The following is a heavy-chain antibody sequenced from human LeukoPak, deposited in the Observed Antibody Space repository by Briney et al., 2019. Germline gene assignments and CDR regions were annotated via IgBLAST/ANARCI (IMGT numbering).Heavy chain of an antibody. CDR3: ARDNVVVTASDAFDI. V-gene: IGHV3-48*03. CDR2: ISRSGSTI. D-gene: IGHD2-21*02. CDR1: DFTTSSYE. J-gene: IGHJ3*02. Sequence: GGSLSLSCAAADFTTSSYEMNWVRQAAGEGLERVSYISRSGSTIYYADSVKGRFTISRDNAKNSLYLQMNSLRAEDTAVYYCARDNVVVTASDAFDIWGQGTMVTVCS.